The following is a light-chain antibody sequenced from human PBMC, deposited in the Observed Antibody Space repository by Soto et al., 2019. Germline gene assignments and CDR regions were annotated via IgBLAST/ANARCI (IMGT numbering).Light chain of an antibody. CDR2: GAS. CDR3: QQYNNWPPIT. CDR1: QSVSSD. J-gene: IGKJ5*01. V-gene: IGKV3-15*01. Sequence: EIVMTQSPVTLSVSPVERATLSCMASQSVSSDLAWYHQKPGQAPRLLIYGASTRATGIPARFSGSGSGTEFTLTISSLQSEDFAVYYCQQYNNWPPITFGQGTRLEIK.